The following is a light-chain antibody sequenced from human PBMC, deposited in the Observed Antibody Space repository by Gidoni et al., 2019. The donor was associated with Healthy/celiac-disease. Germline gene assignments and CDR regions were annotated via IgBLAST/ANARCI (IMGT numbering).Light chain of an antibody. CDR3: QQSDSTPWT. J-gene: IGKJ1*01. Sequence: DIQLTHSPSSLSASVGDRVTITCRASQSISSYLNWYQQNPGKAPKLLIYAASSLQSGVPSRFSGSGSGTDFTLTISSLQPEDIATYYCQQSDSTPWTFGQGTKVEIK. V-gene: IGKV1-39*01. CDR1: QSISSY. CDR2: AAS.